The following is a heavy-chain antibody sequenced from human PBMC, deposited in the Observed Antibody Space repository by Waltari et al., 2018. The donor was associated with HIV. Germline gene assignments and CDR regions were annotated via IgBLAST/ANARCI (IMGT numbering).Heavy chain of an antibody. CDR1: GYTFSAYT. J-gene: IGHJ6*02. D-gene: IGHD3-10*01. V-gene: IGHV1-18*01. Sequence: VQLVQSGAEMRKPGASVKVSCRASGYTFSAYTISWVRQAPGQGLEWMGWISGYNGNTNYAQKCHGRVNMTTDTSTSTAHMELRSLRSDDTAVYYCARGVSIVRGVMIRGHMDVWGQGTTVTVSS. CDR2: ISGYNGNT. CDR3: ARGVSIVRGVMIRGHMDV.